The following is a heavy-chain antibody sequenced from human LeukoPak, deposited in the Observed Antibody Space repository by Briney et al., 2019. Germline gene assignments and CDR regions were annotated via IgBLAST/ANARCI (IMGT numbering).Heavy chain of an antibody. CDR1: GFTFSDYY. Sequence: GGSLRLSCAASGFTFSDYYMSWIRQAPGKGPEWVSYISSSGSTIYYADSVKGRFTISRDNAKNSLYLQMNSLRAEDTAAYYCARETVTGNGFNIWGQGTMVTVSS. CDR2: ISSSGSTI. CDR3: ARETVTGNGFNI. J-gene: IGHJ3*02. V-gene: IGHV3-11*04. D-gene: IGHD3-9*01.